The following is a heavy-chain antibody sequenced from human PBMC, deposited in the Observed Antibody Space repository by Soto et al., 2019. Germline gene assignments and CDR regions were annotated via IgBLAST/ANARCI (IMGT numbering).Heavy chain of an antibody. V-gene: IGHV6-1*01. CDR2: TYYRSKWYN. CDR3: ARLIGNSWLDS. Sequence: PSQTLSLTCAISGDSVSSNSVTWDWIRQSPSRGLEWLGRTYYRSKWYNDYAVSVKSRITINPDTSNNQLSLQLNSVTPDDTAVYYCARLIGNSWLDSWGQGTLVTVSS. J-gene: IGHJ5*01. D-gene: IGHD2-8*01. CDR1: GDSVSSNSVT.